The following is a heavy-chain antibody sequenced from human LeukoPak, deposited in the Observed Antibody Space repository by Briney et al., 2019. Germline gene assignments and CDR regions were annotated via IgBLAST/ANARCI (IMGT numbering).Heavy chain of an antibody. V-gene: IGHV3-9*01. D-gene: IGHD4-17*01. Sequence: GGSLRLSCAASGFTFDDYVMHWVRQAPGKGLEWVSGISWNSGSIGYADSVKGRFTISRDNAKNSLYLQMNSLRAEDTALYYCAKDILATVTTDWYFDLWGRGTLVTVSS. CDR3: AKDILATVTTDWYFDL. CDR1: GFTFDDYV. J-gene: IGHJ2*01. CDR2: ISWNSGSI.